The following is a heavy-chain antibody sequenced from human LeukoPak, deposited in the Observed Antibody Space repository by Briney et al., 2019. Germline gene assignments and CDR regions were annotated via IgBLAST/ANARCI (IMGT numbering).Heavy chain of an antibody. CDR2: IRYDGSNK. CDR3: ARGYCSGGSCLDY. J-gene: IGHJ4*02. D-gene: IGHD2-15*01. V-gene: IGHV3-30*02. Sequence: GGSLRPSCAASGFTFSSYGMHWVRQAPGKGLEWVAFIRYDGSNKYYADSVKGRFTISRDNSKNTLYLQMNSLRAEDTAVYYCARGYCSGGSCLDYWGQGTLVTVSS. CDR1: GFTFSSYG.